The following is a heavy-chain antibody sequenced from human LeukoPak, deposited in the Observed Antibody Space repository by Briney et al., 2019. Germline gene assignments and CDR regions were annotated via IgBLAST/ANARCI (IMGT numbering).Heavy chain of an antibody. J-gene: IGHJ4*02. CDR1: GFTFSSYS. D-gene: IGHD1-26*01. CDR2: ISSSSSYI. CDR3: ARTKKGGAGFDY. V-gene: IGHV3-21*01. Sequence: GESLRLSCAASGFTFSSYSMNWVRQAPGKGLEWVSSISSSSSYIYYADSVKGRFTISRDNAKNSLYLQMNSLRAEDTAVYYCARTKKGGAGFDYWGQGTLVTVSS.